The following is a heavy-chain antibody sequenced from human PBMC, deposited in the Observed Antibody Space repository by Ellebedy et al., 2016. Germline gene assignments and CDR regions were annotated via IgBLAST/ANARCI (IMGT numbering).Heavy chain of an antibody. J-gene: IGHJ3*02. D-gene: IGHD6-13*01. CDR1: GGSISSGDYY. CDR2: IYYSGST. V-gene: IGHV4-30-4*01. Sequence: SETLSLTXTVSGGSISSGDYYWSWIRQPPGKGLEWNGYIYYSGSTYYNPSLKSRVTISVDTSKNQFSLKLSSVTAADTAVYYCARDGLYSSSSRDAFDIWGQGTMVTVSS. CDR3: ARDGLYSSSSRDAFDI.